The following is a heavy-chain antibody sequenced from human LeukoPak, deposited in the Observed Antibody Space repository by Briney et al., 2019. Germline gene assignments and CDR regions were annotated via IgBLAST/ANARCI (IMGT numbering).Heavy chain of an antibody. J-gene: IGHJ4*02. CDR1: GFTFRDYW. Sequence: PGGSLRLSCAASGFTFRDYWMSWGRQAPGKGLEWVAHIKQDGGKQYYEKSVKGRFTISRDNAGTSLYLQMNSLRGEDTAVYYCARALVGDTDWGQGALVTVSS. CDR2: IKQDGGKQ. V-gene: IGHV3-7*05. CDR3: ARALVGDTD. D-gene: IGHD1-26*01.